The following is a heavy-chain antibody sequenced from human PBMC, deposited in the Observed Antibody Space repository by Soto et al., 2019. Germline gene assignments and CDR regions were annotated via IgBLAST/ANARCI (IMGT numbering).Heavy chain of an antibody. CDR1: GFTFSSYW. Sequence: GGSLRLSCAASGFTFSSYWMHWVRQAPGKGLVWVSRINSDGSSTSYADSVKGRFTISRDNAKNTLYLQMNSLRAEDTAVYYCAREDEQWLVFDYWGQGTLVTVSS. V-gene: IGHV3-74*01. D-gene: IGHD6-19*01. J-gene: IGHJ4*02. CDR3: AREDEQWLVFDY. CDR2: INSDGSST.